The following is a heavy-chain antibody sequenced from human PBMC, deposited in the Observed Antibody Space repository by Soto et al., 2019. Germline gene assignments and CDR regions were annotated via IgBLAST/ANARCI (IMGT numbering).Heavy chain of an antibody. CDR3: ARDRGYCSSTSCYVGYYYYGMDV. J-gene: IGHJ6*02. CDR2: IWYDGSNK. V-gene: IGHV3-33*01. D-gene: IGHD2-2*01. CDR1: GFTFSSYG. Sequence: GGSLRLSCAASGFTFSSYGMHWVRQAPGKGLEWVAVIWYDGSNKYYADSVKGRFTISRDNSKNTLYLQMNSLRAEDTAVYYCARDRGYCSSTSCYVGYYYYGMDVWGQGTTVTV.